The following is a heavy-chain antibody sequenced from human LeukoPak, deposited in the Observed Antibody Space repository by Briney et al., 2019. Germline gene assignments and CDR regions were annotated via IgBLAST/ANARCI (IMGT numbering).Heavy chain of an antibody. J-gene: IGHJ4*02. CDR1: GGSFSGYY. CDR3: ALRGGGYFDY. CDR2: INHSGST. D-gene: IGHD3-16*01. V-gene: IGHV4-34*01. Sequence: SETLSLTCAVYGGSFSGYYWSWIRQPPGKGLEWIGEINHSGSTNYNPSLKSRVTISVDTSKNQFSLKMSSVTAADTAVYYCALRGGGYFDYWGQGTLVTVSS.